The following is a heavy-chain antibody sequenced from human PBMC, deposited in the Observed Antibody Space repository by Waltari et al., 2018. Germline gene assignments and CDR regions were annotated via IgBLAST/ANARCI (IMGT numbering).Heavy chain of an antibody. Sequence: QVQLQESGPGLVKPSETLSLTCTVAGGSISSYYWSWIRQPPGKGLEWIGYIYYSGSTNYNPSLKSRVTISVDTSKNQFSLKLSSVTAADTAVYYCARGSSIAARPSVWYFDLWGRGTLVTVSS. J-gene: IGHJ2*01. CDR1: GGSISSYY. CDR2: IYYSGST. CDR3: ARGSSIAARPSVWYFDL. D-gene: IGHD6-6*01. V-gene: IGHV4-59*01.